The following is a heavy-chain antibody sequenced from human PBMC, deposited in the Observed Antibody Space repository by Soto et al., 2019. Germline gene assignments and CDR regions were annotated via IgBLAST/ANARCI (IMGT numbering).Heavy chain of an antibody. J-gene: IGHJ6*02. CDR1: GYSFTSYW. CDR2: IYPGDSDT. CDR3: ATSSTAQYSSSWYRTDYYYGMDV. V-gene: IGHV5-51*01. D-gene: IGHD6-13*01. Sequence: GESLKISCKGSGYSFTSYWIGWVRQMPGKGLEWMGIIYPGDSDTRYSPSFQGQVTISADKSISTAYLQWSSLKASDTAMYYCATSSTAQYSSSWYRTDYYYGMDVWGQGTTVTVYS.